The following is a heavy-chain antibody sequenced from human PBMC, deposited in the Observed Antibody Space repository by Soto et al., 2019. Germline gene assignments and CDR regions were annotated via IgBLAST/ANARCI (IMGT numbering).Heavy chain of an antibody. J-gene: IGHJ6*02. CDR3: ARDWVVGDSSGYYYDYYYGMDV. Sequence: SQTLSLTCAISGDSVSSNSAAWNWIRQSPSRGLEWPGRTYYRSKWYNDYAVSVKSRITINPDTSKNQFSLQLNSVTPEDTAVYYCARDWVVGDSSGYYYDYYYGMDVWGQGTTVTVSS. CDR2: TYYRSKWYN. CDR1: GDSVSSNSAA. D-gene: IGHD3-22*01. V-gene: IGHV6-1*01.